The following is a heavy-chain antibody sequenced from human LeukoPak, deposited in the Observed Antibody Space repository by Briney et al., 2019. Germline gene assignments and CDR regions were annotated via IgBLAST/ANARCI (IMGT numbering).Heavy chain of an antibody. V-gene: IGHV1-18*01. CDR1: GYTFTSYG. Sequence: ASVKVSCKASGYTFTSYGISWVRQAPGQGLEWMGWISAYNGNTNYAQKLQGRVTMTTDTSTSTAYMELRSLRSDDTAVYYCARDRAASYSYGTRVFDYWGRGTLVTVSS. J-gene: IGHJ4*02. CDR2: ISAYNGNT. CDR3: ARDRAASYSYGTRVFDY. D-gene: IGHD5-18*01.